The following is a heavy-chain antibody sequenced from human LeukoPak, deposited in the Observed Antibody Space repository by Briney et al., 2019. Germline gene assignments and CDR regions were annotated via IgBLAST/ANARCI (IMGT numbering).Heavy chain of an antibody. D-gene: IGHD6-13*01. CDR2: IYSGGST. CDR3: ARDTYYSSSWTPFYYYYYMDV. CDR1: GFTFSSNY. V-gene: IGHV3-53*01. Sequence: PGGSLRLSCAASGFTFSSNYMSWVRQAPGKGLEWVSVIYSGGSTYYSDSVKGRFTISRDKSKNPLYLQMNSLRAEDTAVYYCARDTYYSSSWTPFYYYYYMDVWGKGTTVTVSS. J-gene: IGHJ6*03.